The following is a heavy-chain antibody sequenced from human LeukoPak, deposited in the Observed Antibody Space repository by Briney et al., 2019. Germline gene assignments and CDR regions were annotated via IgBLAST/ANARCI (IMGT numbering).Heavy chain of an antibody. CDR1: GFTFSSFG. Sequence: GGSLRLSCAASGFTFSSFGMNWVRQAPGKGLEWVANIKQDGSEKYYVDSVKGRFTISRDNAKNSLYLQMNSLRAEDTAVYYCARGYSSSSGGDWFDPWGQGTLVTVSS. CDR2: IKQDGSEK. CDR3: ARGYSSSSGGDWFDP. V-gene: IGHV3-7*05. J-gene: IGHJ5*02. D-gene: IGHD6-6*01.